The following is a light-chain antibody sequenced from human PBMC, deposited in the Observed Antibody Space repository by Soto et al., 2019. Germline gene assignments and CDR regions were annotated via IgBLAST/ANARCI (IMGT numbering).Light chain of an antibody. V-gene: IGKV3-20*01. J-gene: IGKJ1*01. Sequence: EIVLTQSPGTLSLSPGDRATLSCRASQSLSVSYIAWYQQKPGQAPRLLIYSTSTRAAGIPDRFTGRGSGTHFTLAISRLEPEDFAVYYCQQYNSWLWTFGQGTKVDIK. CDR2: STS. CDR1: QSLSVSY. CDR3: QQYNSWLWT.